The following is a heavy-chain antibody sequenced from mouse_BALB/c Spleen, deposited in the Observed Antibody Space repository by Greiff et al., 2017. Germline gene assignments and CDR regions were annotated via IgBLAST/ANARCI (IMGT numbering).Heavy chain of an antibody. CDR3: ARRLLQLPYYYAMDY. Sequence: QVQLQQPGAELVKPGASVKLSCKASGYTFTSYWMHWVKQRPGQGLEWIGEINPSNGRTNYNEKFKSKATLTVDKSSSTAYMQLSSLTSEDSAVYYCARRLLQLPYYYAMDYWGQGTSVTVSS. D-gene: IGHD1-2*01. CDR2: INPSNGRT. CDR1: GYTFTSYW. J-gene: IGHJ4*01. V-gene: IGHV1S81*02.